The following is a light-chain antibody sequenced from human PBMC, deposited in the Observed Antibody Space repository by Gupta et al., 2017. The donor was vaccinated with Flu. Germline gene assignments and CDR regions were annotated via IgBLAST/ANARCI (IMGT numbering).Light chain of an antibody. CDR2: TDY. V-gene: IGLV1-47*01. Sequence: GQRITISCSGTSSNIGINYVYWYQHLPGTAPKLLICTDYQRPSGVPDRFSGSTSGTSASLAISGLRSEDEGYHYCAARDDSLSLWVFGGGTK. CDR1: SSNIGINY. CDR3: AARDDSLSLWV. J-gene: IGLJ3*02.